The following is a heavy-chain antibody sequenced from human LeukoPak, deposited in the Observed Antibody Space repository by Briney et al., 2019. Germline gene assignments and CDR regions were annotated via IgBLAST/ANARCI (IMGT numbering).Heavy chain of an antibody. CDR3: AREIAVDYYYMDV. D-gene: IGHD6-19*01. V-gene: IGHV4-39*02. J-gene: IGHJ6*03. Sequence: SETLSLTCTVSGGSISSSSYYWGWIRQPPGKGLEWIGNIYYSGSTYYNPSLKSRVTISVDTSKNQFSLKLNSVTAADTAVYYCAREIAVDYYYMDVWGKGTTVTVSS. CDR1: GGSISSSSYY. CDR2: IYYSGST.